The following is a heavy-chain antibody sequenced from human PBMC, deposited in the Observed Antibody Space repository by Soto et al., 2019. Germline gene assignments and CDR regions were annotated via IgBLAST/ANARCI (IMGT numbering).Heavy chain of an antibody. J-gene: IGHJ6*02. V-gene: IGHV3-30-3*01. CDR2: ISYDGSNK. CDR1: GFTFSSYA. D-gene: IGHD2-2*01. Sequence: PGGSLRLSCAASGFTFSSYAMHWVRQAPGKGLEWVAVISYDGSNKYYADSVKGRFTISRDNSKNTLYLQMNSLRAEDTAVYYCARDHQQWGYYYGMDVWGQGTTVTVSS. CDR3: ARDHQQWGYYYGMDV.